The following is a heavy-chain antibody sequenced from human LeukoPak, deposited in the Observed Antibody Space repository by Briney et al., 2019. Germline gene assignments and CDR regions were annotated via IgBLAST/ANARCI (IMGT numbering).Heavy chain of an antibody. V-gene: IGHV1-2*02. Sequence: ASVKVSSTASGYTFTGYYIHWVRQAPGQGLEWMGWINPNSGDTHYAQKFQGRVTMTRDTSISTASMQLSRLRSDDTAVYFCARDPNYDTSGYYYGGDGVDYWGQGTLVTVSS. CDR1: GYTFTGYY. CDR2: INPNSGDT. J-gene: IGHJ4*02. CDR3: ARDPNYDTSGYYYGGDGVDY. D-gene: IGHD3-22*01.